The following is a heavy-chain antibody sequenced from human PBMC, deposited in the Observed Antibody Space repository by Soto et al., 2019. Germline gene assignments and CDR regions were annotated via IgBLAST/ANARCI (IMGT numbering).Heavy chain of an antibody. D-gene: IGHD3-3*01. V-gene: IGHV4-34*01. CDR3: ARGIRRITIFGLPWFDP. CDR1: GGSFSGYY. J-gene: IGHJ5*02. Sequence: SETLSLTCAVYGGSFSGYYWSWIRQPPGKGLEWIGEINHSGSTNYNPSLKSRVTISVDTSKNQFSLKLSSVTAADTAVYYCARGIRRITIFGLPWFDPWGQGTLVTVSS. CDR2: INHSGST.